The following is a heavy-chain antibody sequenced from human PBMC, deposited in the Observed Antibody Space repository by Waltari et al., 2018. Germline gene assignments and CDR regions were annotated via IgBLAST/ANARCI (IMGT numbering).Heavy chain of an antibody. D-gene: IGHD4-17*01. Sequence: QVQLQQWGAGLLKPSETLSLTCAVYGGSFSGYYWSWTRQPPGKGLEWIGEINHSGSTNYNPSLKSRVTISVDTSKNQFSLKLSSVTAADTAVYYCARVDYGDYYFDYWGQGTLVTVSS. CDR2: INHSGST. CDR3: ARVDYGDYYFDY. V-gene: IGHV4-34*01. J-gene: IGHJ4*02. CDR1: GGSFSGYY.